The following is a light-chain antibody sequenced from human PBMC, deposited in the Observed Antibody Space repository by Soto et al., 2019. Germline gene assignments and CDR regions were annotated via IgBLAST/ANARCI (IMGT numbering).Light chain of an antibody. CDR3: LQYNSYSWT. CDR2: DAS. Sequence: DIQMTQSPSTLSASVGDRVTITCRASQSNSSWLAWYQQKPGTAPKLLIYDASSLESGVPSRFSGSGSGTEFTLTISSLQPDDFATYYCLQYNSYSWTFGQGTKVEIK. V-gene: IGKV1-5*01. J-gene: IGKJ1*01. CDR1: QSNSSW.